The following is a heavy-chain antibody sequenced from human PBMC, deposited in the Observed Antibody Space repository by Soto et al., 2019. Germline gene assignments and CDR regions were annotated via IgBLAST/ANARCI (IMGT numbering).Heavy chain of an antibody. CDR1: GYTFTTYG. Sequence: QVQLEQSAPEVKKPGASVKVSCKASGYTFTTYGISWVRQAPGQGLEWLGWINTHNGNTNYAQNLQGRVIMTADTPTSSAYMELRSLRSADTAIYYCTGEGSAPYYYSGMDAWGQGTTVTVSS. D-gene: IGHD3-10*01. CDR3: TGEGSAPYYYSGMDA. J-gene: IGHJ6*02. CDR2: INTHNGNT. V-gene: IGHV1-18*01.